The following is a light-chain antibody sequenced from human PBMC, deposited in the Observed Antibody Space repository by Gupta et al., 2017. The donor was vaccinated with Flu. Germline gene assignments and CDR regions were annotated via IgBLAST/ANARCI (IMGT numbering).Light chain of an antibody. CDR1: SGYSREA. V-gene: IGLV4-69*01. J-gene: IGLJ3*02. CDR3: QTGGTGIWV. Sequence: VKITCTRSSGYSREAIAWHQQQPEKGPRYLMMLNSDGSHSKGDGSPDRFSGSGSWAERDLTISSSEAEDEDDYYCQTGGTGIWVFGGGTKLTVL. CDR2: LNSDGSH.